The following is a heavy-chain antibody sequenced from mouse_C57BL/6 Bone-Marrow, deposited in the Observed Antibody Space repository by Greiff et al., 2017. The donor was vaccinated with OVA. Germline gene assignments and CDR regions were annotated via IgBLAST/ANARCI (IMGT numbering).Heavy chain of an antibody. D-gene: IGHD2-3*01. CDR2: IYPGSGNT. Sequence: VQLQQSGAELVRPGASVKLSCKASGYTFTDYYINWVKQRPGQGLEWIARIYPGSGNTYYNEKFKGKATLTVEKSSSTAYMQLSSLTSEDSAVYFCAREGSYERDFGYWGQGTTLTVSS. CDR3: AREGSYERDFGY. V-gene: IGHV1-76*01. CDR1: GYTFTDYY. J-gene: IGHJ2*01.